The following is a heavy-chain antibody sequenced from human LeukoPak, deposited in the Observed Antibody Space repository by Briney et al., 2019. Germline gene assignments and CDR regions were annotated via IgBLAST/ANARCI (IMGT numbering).Heavy chain of an antibody. D-gene: IGHD3-3*01. Sequence: SQTLSLTCAVSGGSISSGGYSRSWIRQPPGKGLEWIGYIYHSGSTYHNPSLKSRVTISVDRSKNQFSLKLSSVTAADTAVYYYARTYYDFWSGYYTEAGWFDPWGQGTLVTVSS. V-gene: IGHV4-30-2*01. CDR3: ARTYYDFWSGYYTEAGWFDP. CDR1: GGSISSGGYS. CDR2: IYHSGST. J-gene: IGHJ5*02.